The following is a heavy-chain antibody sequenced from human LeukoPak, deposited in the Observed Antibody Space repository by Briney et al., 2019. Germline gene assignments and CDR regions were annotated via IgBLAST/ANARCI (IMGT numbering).Heavy chain of an antibody. CDR3: ARDTNPSVDDAFDI. D-gene: IGHD6-6*01. Sequence: ASVKVSCKASGYTLTGYYMHWVRQAPGQGLEWMGWINPNSGGTNYAQKFQGRVTMTRDTSISTAYMDLSRLRSDDTAVYYCARDTNPSVDDAFDIWGQGTMVTVSS. CDR2: INPNSGGT. V-gene: IGHV1-2*02. CDR1: GYTLTGYY. J-gene: IGHJ3*02.